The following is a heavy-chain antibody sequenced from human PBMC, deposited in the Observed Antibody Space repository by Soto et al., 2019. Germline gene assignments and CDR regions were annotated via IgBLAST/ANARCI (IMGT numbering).Heavy chain of an antibody. CDR3: ARATPAEMAPIGGHDAFDI. CDR1: GGSISSGGCY. V-gene: IGHV4-31*03. D-gene: IGHD3-16*01. CDR2: IYYSGST. Sequence: LSLTCTVSGGSISSGGCYLSWIRQHPGKGLEWIGYIYYSGSTYYNPSLKSRVTISVDTSKNQFSLKLSSVTAADTAVYYCARATPAEMAPIGGHDAFDIWGQGTMVTVSS. J-gene: IGHJ3*02.